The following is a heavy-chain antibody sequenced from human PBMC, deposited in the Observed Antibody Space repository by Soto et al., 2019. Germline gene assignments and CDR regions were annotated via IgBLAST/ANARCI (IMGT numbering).Heavy chain of an antibody. CDR2: ISYDGSNK. Sequence: GGSLRLSCAASGFTFSSYAMHWVRQAPGKGLEWVAVISYDGSNKYYADSVKGRFTISRDNSKNTLYLQMNSLRAEDTAVYYCARPELDYDYVWGSYDFDYWGQGTLVTVSS. V-gene: IGHV3-30-3*01. CDR1: GFTFSSYA. J-gene: IGHJ4*02. D-gene: IGHD3-16*01. CDR3: ARPELDYDYVWGSYDFDY.